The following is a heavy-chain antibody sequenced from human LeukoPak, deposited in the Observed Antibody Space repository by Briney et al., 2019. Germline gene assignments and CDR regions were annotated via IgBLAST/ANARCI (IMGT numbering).Heavy chain of an antibody. Sequence: GGSLRLSCAASGFTFDDYAMHWVWQAPGKGLEWVSGISWNSGSIGYADSVKGRFTISRDNAKNSLYLQMKSLRAEDTALYYCAKAQRTYMVRGVLFYFDYWGQGTLVTVSS. J-gene: IGHJ4*02. D-gene: IGHD3-10*01. CDR2: ISWNSGSI. V-gene: IGHV3-9*01. CDR3: AKAQRTYMVRGVLFYFDY. CDR1: GFTFDDYA.